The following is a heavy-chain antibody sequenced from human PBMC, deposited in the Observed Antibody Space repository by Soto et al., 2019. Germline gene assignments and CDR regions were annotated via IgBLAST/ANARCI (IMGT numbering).Heavy chain of an antibody. Sequence: SETLSITCTVCGGSVSSSSYSWGWIRQSPGKGLEWIGTIYSSENTYYNPSLLSRVTISVDTSKNEFSLRLSSVTAADTAVYYCARDKITGLFDYWGQGTLVTVSS. CDR1: GGSVSSSSYS. CDR3: ARDKITGLFDY. J-gene: IGHJ4*02. V-gene: IGHV4-39*02. D-gene: IGHD2-8*02. CDR2: IYSSENT.